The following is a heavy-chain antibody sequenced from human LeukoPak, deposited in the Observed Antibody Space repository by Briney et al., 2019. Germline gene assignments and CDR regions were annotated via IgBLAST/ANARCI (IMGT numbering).Heavy chain of an antibody. J-gene: IGHJ4*02. Sequence: ASVKVSCKASGYTSTSYAMHWVRQAPGQRLEWMGWINAGNGNTKYSQKFQGRVTITRDTSASTAYMELSSLRSEDTAVYYCARGSFPFYGSGSLIGFDYWGQGTLVTVSS. CDR2: INAGNGNT. V-gene: IGHV1-3*01. D-gene: IGHD3-10*01. CDR1: GYTSTSYA. CDR3: ARGSFPFYGSGSLIGFDY.